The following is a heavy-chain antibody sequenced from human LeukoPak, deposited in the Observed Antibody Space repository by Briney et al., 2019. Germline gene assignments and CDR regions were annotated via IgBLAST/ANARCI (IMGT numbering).Heavy chain of an antibody. V-gene: IGHV1-2*06. CDR3: ARDYCGGDCFPDY. D-gene: IGHD2-21*02. CDR2: INPNSGDT. CDR1: GYTFTGYY. Sequence: ASVKVSCKASGYTFTGYYMHWVRQAPGRGLEWMGRINPNSGDTNYAQKFQGRVTMTRDTSISTAYMELSRLRSDDTAVYYCARDYCGGDCFPDYWGQGTLVTVSS. J-gene: IGHJ4*02.